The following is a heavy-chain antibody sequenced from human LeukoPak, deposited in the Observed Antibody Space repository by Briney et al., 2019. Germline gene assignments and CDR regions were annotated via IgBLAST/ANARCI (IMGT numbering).Heavy chain of an antibody. D-gene: IGHD3-10*01. V-gene: IGHV4-39*07. CDR3: ASDPKSYGSGSYFGY. CDR1: GDSITTNSYY. J-gene: IGHJ4*02. CDR2: ISYSGSS. Sequence: SETLSLTCTVSGDSITTNSYYWGWIRQPPGKGLDWIGTISYSGSSYYNPSLKSRVTISVDTSKNQFSLKLSSVTAADTAVYYCASDPKSYGSGSYFGYWGQGTLVTVSS.